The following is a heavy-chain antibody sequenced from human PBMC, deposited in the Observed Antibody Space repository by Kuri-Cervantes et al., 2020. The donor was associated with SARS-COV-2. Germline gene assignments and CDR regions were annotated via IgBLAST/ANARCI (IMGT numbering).Heavy chain of an antibody. CDR2: INPSGGST. J-gene: IGHJ4*02. CDR1: GYTFTSYY. Sequence: ASVKVSCKASGYTFTSYYMHWVRQAPGQGLEWMGIINPSGGSTSYAQKFQGRVTMTRDTSTSTVYMELSSLRSEDTAVYYCALEWLSREFDYWGQGTLVTVSS. V-gene: IGHV1-46*03. CDR3: ALEWLSREFDY. D-gene: IGHD3-3*01.